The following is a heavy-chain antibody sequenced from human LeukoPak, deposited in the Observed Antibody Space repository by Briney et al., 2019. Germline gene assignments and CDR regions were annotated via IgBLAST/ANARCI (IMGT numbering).Heavy chain of an antibody. V-gene: IGHV1-3*01. J-gene: IGHJ4*02. D-gene: IGHD1-26*01. CDR3: ARDSGSGNNDY. CDR2: ISAGNGNT. CDR1: GYTFNKYG. Sequence: ASVKVSCKASGYTFNKYGVHWVRQAPGQRLEWMGWISAGNGNTKYSQNFQGRVTFISNTSATTAFMELSSLRSEDAAVYYCARDSGSGNNDYWGQGTLVTVSS.